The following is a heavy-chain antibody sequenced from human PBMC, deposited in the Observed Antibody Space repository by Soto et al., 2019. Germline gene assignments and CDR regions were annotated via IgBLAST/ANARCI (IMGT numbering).Heavy chain of an antibody. CDR3: ASPAVPDKHEFDY. V-gene: IGHV3-48*02. CDR1: GFTLRSQG. J-gene: IGHJ4*02. CDR2: ISGSGTST. Sequence: EVQLVESGGGLVRRGGSLRLSCVASGFTLRSQGLNWIRQSPGEGLEWLSYISGSGTSTYYSDSVKSRFTISRDNAKNALYLQMDSLRDEDTAVYYCASPAVPDKHEFDYWGQGTLVTVSS. D-gene: IGHD6-19*01.